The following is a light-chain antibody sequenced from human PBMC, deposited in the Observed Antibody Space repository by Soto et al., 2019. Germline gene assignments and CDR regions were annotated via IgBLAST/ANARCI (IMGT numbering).Light chain of an antibody. CDR3: VLYYGGAHVV. J-gene: IGLJ2*01. CDR2: STT. V-gene: IGLV7-43*01. CDR1: TGPVTTSHY. Sequence: QAVVTQEPSLTVSPGGTVTLTCASSTGPVTTSHYPNWFQQKPGRPPRSLIYSTTNTHSWTPARFSGSLLGGKAALTLSGVLPEDEADYYCVLYYGGAHVVFGGGTKLTVL.